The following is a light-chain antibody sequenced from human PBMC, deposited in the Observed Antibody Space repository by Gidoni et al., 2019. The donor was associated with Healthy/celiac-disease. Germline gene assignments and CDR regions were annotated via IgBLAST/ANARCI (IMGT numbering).Light chain of an antibody. CDR2: GAS. V-gene: IGKV3-15*01. Sequence: IVMTQSPATLSVSPGERAPLSCRASQSVSSNLAWYQQRPGQTPRLLIHGASTRATGIPARFSGSGSETEFTLTISSLQSEDFAVYYCQQYNNWPPYTFXQXTKLXIK. CDR1: QSVSSN. J-gene: IGKJ2*01. CDR3: QQYNNWPPYT.